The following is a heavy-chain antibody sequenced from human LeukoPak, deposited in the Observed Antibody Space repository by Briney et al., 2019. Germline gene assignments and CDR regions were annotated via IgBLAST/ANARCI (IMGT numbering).Heavy chain of an antibody. CDR3: ARDGVRGDYYFDY. CDR2: ISYDGSNK. J-gene: IGHJ4*01. CDR1: GFTFSSYG. Sequence: SGGSLRLSCAASGFTFSSYGMHWVRQAPGKGLEWVAVISYDGSNKYYADSVKGRFTISRDNAKNSLYLQMNSLRGEDTAVYYCARDGVRGDYYFDYWGQGTLVTVSS. V-gene: IGHV3-30*03. D-gene: IGHD2-21*02.